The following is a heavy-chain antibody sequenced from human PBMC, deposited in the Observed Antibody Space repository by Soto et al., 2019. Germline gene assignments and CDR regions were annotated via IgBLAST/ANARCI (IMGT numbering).Heavy chain of an antibody. J-gene: IGHJ4*02. D-gene: IGHD3-16*01. CDR2: INHSGST. Sequence: QVQLQQWGAGLLKPSETLSLTCAVYGGSFSGYYWNWIRQPPGKGLEWIGEINHSGSTNYNPSLKSRVTIPVDPSQHQVSPEVTSVTPADTAVYYCARGGGAVADYWGQGTLVTVSS. CDR1: GGSFSGYY. V-gene: IGHV4-34*01. CDR3: ARGGGAVADY.